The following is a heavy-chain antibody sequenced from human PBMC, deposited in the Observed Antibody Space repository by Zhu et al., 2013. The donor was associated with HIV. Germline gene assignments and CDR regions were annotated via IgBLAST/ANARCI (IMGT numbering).Heavy chain of an antibody. J-gene: IGHJ5*02. CDR3: ARTDSDIVVVPADRRPGWFDP. D-gene: IGHD2-2*01. CDR1: GGTFSSYA. Sequence: QVQLVQSGAEVKKPGSSVKVSCKASGGTFSSYAISWVRQAPGQGLEWMGGIIPIFGTANYAQKFQGRVTITADESTSTAYMELSSLRSEDTAVYYCARTDSDIVVVPADRRPGWFDPWGRGNPGHRLL. V-gene: IGHV1-69*01. CDR2: IIPIFGTA.